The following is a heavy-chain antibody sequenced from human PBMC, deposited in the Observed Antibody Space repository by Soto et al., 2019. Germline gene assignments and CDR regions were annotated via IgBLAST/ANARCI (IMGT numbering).Heavy chain of an antibody. CDR1: GYTFTSYG. Sequence: QVLLVQSGAEVKKPGASVKVSCKASGYTFTSYGISWVRQAPGQGLEWMGWITPLKGNTHYSQNFQGRVIMTTDTSTNTAYLEKRRLTSDDTAVYYCSKDSGARPEHFKDWGQGTLVSVSS. J-gene: IGHJ1*01. CDR2: ITPLKGNT. D-gene: IGHD4-17*01. V-gene: IGHV1-18*01. CDR3: SKDSGARPEHFKD.